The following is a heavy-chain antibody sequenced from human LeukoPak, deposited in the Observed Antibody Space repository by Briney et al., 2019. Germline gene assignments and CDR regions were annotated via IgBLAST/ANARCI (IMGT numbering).Heavy chain of an antibody. D-gene: IGHD3-3*01. CDR2: IYPGDSDT. V-gene: IGHV5-51*01. CDR1: GYSFTSYW. J-gene: IGHJ4*02. CDR3: ARRSRGLRFLEWLSDDY. Sequence: GESLKISCKGSGYSFTSYWIGWVRQMPGKGLEWMGIIYPGDSDTRYSPSFQGQVTISADKSISTAYLQWSSLKASDTAMCYCARRSRGLRFLEWLSDDYWGQGTLVTVSS.